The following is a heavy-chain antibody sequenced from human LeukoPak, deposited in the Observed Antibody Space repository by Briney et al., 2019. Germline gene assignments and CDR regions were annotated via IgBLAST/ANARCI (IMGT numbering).Heavy chain of an antibody. Sequence: GRSLRLSCAASGFTFSSYGMHWVRQAPGKGLEWVAVISYDGSNKYYADSVKGRFTISRDNSKNTLYLQMNCLRAEDTAVYYCAKDQQGFDYWGQGTLVTVSS. V-gene: IGHV3-30*18. CDR2: ISYDGSNK. CDR3: AKDQQGFDY. CDR1: GFTFSSYG. D-gene: IGHD6-13*01. J-gene: IGHJ4*02.